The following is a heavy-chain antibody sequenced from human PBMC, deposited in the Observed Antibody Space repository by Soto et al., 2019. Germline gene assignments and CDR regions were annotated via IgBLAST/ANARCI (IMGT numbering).Heavy chain of an antibody. CDR1: GGTFSSYA. CDR3: ARGLAYCGGDCYSAD. D-gene: IGHD2-21*02. J-gene: IGHJ4*02. Sequence: SVKVSCKASGGTFSSYAISWVRQAPGQGLEWMGGIIPIFGTANYAQKFQGRVTITADESTSTAYMELSSLRSEDTAVYYCARGLAYCGGDCYSADWGQGTLVTVSS. V-gene: IGHV1-69*13. CDR2: IIPIFGTA.